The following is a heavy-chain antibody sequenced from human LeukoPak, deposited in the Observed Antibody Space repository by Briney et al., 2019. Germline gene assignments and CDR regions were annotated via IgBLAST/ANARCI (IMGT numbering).Heavy chain of an antibody. D-gene: IGHD3-3*01. CDR1: GGSFSSYY. CDR2: IYYSGST. J-gene: IGHJ4*02. CDR3: ASLIKDFWSGYYSDY. V-gene: IGHV4-39*01. Sequence: SETLSLTCAVYGGSFSSYYWGWIRQPPGKGLEWIGSIYYSGSTYYNPSLKGRVTISVDTSKNQFSLKLSSVTAADTAVYYCASLIKDFWSGYYSDYWGQGTLVTVSS.